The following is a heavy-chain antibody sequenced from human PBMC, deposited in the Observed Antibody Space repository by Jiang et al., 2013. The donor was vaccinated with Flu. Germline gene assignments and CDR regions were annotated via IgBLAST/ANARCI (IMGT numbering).Heavy chain of an antibody. J-gene: IGHJ4*02. CDR1: GLIFSIYS. CDR3: AKGQTVAGEFDS. D-gene: IGHD6-19*01. Sequence: VQLVESGGGVVQPGKSLRLSCEASGLIFSIYSMHWVRHTPDKGLEWVASISYDGSNQDYADSVKGRFTIARDNSESTVDLHMTSLRPEDTAVYYCAKGQTVAGEFDSWGQGALVTVSS. V-gene: IGHV3-30*18. CDR2: ISYDGSNQ.